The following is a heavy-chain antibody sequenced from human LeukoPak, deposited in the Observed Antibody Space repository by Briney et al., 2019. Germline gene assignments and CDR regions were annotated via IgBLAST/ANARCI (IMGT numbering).Heavy chain of an antibody. D-gene: IGHD6-19*01. V-gene: IGHV1-18*01. Sequence: ASVKVSCKASGYTFTSYGISWVRQAPGQGLEWMGWISAYNGNTNYAQKLQGRVTMTTDTSASTAYMELRSLRSDDTAVYYCARESSGWYYYYMDVWGKGNTVTVSS. CDR3: ARESSGWYYYYMDV. J-gene: IGHJ6*03. CDR2: ISAYNGNT. CDR1: GYTFTSYG.